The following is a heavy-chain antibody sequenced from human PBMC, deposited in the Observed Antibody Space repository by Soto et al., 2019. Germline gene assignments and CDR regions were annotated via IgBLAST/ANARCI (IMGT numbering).Heavy chain of an antibody. V-gene: IGHV4-34*01. CDR3: ARTLYDGKVDY. Sequence: PSETLSLTCAVYGGSFSGYYWSWIRQPPGKGLGWIGEINHSGSTNYNPSLKSRVTISVDTSKNQFSLKLSSVTAADTAVYYCARTLYDGKVDYWGQGTLVTVSS. CDR2: INHSGST. D-gene: IGHD3-3*01. J-gene: IGHJ4*02. CDR1: GGSFSGYY.